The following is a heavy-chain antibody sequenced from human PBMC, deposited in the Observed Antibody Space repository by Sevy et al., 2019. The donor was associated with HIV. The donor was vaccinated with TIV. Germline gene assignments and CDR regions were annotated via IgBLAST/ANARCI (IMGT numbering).Heavy chain of an antibody. CDR3: ARGPGVVAVAALNWFDP. CDR1: GLTFSSYA. D-gene: IGHD2-15*01. J-gene: IGHJ5*02. V-gene: IGHV3-30*04. CDR2: ISYDGSDK. Sequence: GGSLRLSCAASGLTFSSYAMHWVRQAPGKGLEWVAVISYDGSDKYFADSVKGRFTISRDNSKNTPFLQMNSLRTEETAVYYCARGPGVVAVAALNWFDPWGQGTLVTVSS.